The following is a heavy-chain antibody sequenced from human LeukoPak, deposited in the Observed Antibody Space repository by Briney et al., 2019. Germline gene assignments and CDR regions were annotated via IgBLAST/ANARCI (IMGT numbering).Heavy chain of an antibody. Sequence: PGGSLRLSCAASGFTFSDYYMSWIRRAPGKGLEWVSYISSSGSTIYYADSVKGRFTISRDNAKNSLYLQMNSLRAEDTAVYYCARDAADTADKRFDFWGRGTLVTVSS. J-gene: IGHJ4*02. CDR2: ISSSGSTI. CDR1: GFTFSDYY. V-gene: IGHV3-11*01. D-gene: IGHD5-18*01. CDR3: ARDAADTADKRFDF.